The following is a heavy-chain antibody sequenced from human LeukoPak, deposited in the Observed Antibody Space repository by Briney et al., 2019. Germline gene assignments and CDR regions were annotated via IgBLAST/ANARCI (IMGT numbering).Heavy chain of an antibody. CDR1: GDSISSDTYY. J-gene: IGHJ4*02. V-gene: IGHV4-61*02. D-gene: IGHD2-21*02. CDR3: ARRARDWYSPIEY. Sequence: SQTLSLTCTVSGDSISSDTYYWSWIRQPAGKGLQWIGRTHASGSFMYNPSLKSRLTISIDTSKKQFSLKLSSVTDAGTAVYYCARRARDWYSPIEYWGPGTLVTVSS. CDR2: THASGSF.